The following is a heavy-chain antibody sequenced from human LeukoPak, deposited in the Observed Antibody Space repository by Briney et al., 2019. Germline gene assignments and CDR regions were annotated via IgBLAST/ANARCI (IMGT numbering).Heavy chain of an antibody. CDR2: IIPIFGTA. CDR3: ASSPPESGYDWRLYYYYYMDV. Sequence: SVKVSCKASGGTFSSYAISWVRQAPGQGLEWMGGIIPIFGTANYAQKFQGRVTITTDKSTSTAYMELSSLRSEDTAVYYCASSPPESGYDWRLYYYYYMDVWGKGTTVTVSS. D-gene: IGHD5-12*01. J-gene: IGHJ6*03. V-gene: IGHV1-69*05. CDR1: GGTFSSYA.